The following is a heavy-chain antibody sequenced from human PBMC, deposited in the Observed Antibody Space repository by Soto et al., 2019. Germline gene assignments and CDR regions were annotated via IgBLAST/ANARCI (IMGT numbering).Heavy chain of an antibody. CDR3: ARNRRNSYGYGMDV. D-gene: IGHD5-18*01. CDR2: FYPGDSDT. Sequence: PGESLKISCKGSGYSFPNYWIAWVRQMPGKGLEWMGIFYPGDSDTKYSPSFQGQVTISGDKSMSTAYLQWSSLKASDTAMYYCARNRRNSYGYGMDVWGQGTTVTVYS. J-gene: IGHJ6*02. CDR1: GYSFPNYW. V-gene: IGHV5-51*01.